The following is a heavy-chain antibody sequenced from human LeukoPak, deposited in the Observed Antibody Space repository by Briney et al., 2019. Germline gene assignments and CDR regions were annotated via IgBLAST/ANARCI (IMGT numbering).Heavy chain of an antibody. D-gene: IGHD6-19*01. V-gene: IGHV1-2*02. CDR2: INPNSGGT. J-gene: IGHJ6*03. Sequence: GASVKVSCRASGYTFTYYYIHWVRQAPGQGLEWMGWINPNSGGTNYAQKFQGRVTMTRDTSISTAYMEMSRLRSDDTAVYYCARDLRYSSGWSASGMDVWGRGTTVTISS. CDR3: ARDLRYSSGWSASGMDV. CDR1: GYTFTYYY.